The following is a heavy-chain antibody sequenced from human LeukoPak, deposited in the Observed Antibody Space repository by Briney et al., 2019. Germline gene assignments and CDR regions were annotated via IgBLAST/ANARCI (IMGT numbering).Heavy chain of an antibody. J-gene: IGHJ3*02. CDR2: IYYSGST. CDR3: ARGLTTLRGAFDI. CDR1: GGSISSYY. D-gene: IGHD4-11*01. V-gene: IGHV4-59*01. Sequence: KPSETLSLTCTVSGGSISSYYWSWIRQPPGKGLEWIGYIYYSGSTNYNPSLKSRVTISVDTSKNQFSLRLSSVTAADTAVYYCARGLTTLRGAFDIWGQGTMVTVSS.